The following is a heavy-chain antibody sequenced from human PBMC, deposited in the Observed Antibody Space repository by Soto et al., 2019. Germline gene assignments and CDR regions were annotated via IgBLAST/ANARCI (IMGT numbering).Heavy chain of an antibody. J-gene: IGHJ4*02. D-gene: IGHD4-17*01. CDR3: AADVGGYIYGLARH. CDR2: ISSGGST. Sequence: GESLRLSCKATGITVSSNHMSWVRQAPGKGLECVSVISSGGSTYYADSVKGRFTISRDNSKNTLYLQMNSLRVEDTAVYYCAADVGGYIYGLARHWGPGT. V-gene: IGHV3-66*01. CDR1: GITVSSNH.